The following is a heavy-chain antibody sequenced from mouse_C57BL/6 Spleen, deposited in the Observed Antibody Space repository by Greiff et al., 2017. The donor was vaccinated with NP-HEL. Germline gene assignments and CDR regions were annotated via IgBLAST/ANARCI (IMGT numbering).Heavy chain of an antibody. CDR1: GYSITSDY. CDR2: ISYSGST. D-gene: IGHD2-4*01. V-gene: IGHV3-8*01. Sequence: EVKVVESGPGLAKPSQTLFLTCSVTGYSITSDYWNWIRKFPGNKLEYMGYISYSGSTYYNPSLKSRISITRDTSKNQYYLQLNSVTTEDTATYYCARYRNDYDKGNYFDYWGQGTTLTVSS. J-gene: IGHJ2*01. CDR3: ARYRNDYDKGNYFDY.